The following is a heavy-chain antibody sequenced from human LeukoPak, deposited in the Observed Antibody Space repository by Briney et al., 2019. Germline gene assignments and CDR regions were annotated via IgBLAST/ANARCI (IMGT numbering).Heavy chain of an antibody. CDR1: GFTFSDYY. CDR2: ISSSSSVT. Sequence: GGSLRLSCAASGFTFSDYYMSWIRQAPGRGLAWVSYISSSSSVTNYADSVKGRFTISQDNAKNSLFLQMNSLRAEDTAVYYCTRDRRRAMFRGVEGVDYWGQGTLVTVS. J-gene: IGHJ4*02. V-gene: IGHV3-11*06. CDR3: TRDRRRAMFRGVEGVDY. D-gene: IGHD3-10*01.